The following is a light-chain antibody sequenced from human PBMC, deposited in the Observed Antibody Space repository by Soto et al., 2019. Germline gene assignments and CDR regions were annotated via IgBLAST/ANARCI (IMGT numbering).Light chain of an antibody. V-gene: IGLV1-44*01. J-gene: IGLJ2*01. CDR2: SNN. CDR1: SSNIGSNT. CDR3: AAWDDSLNGVV. Sequence: QSVLTQPPSASGTPGQRVTISCSGSSSNIGSNTVNWYQQFPGTAPKLLIYSNNQRPSGVPDRFSGSKSGTSASLAISGLQSEDEADYYCAAWDDSLNGVVFGGETKLTVL.